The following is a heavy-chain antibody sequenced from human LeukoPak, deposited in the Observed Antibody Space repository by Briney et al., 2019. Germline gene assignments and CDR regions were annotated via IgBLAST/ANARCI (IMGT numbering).Heavy chain of an antibody. D-gene: IGHD6-19*01. J-gene: IGHJ4*02. CDR1: GYTFTGYY. CDR3: ATLVIAVAGGFGDY. CDR2: IKPNSGGI. V-gene: IGHV1-2*02. Sequence: GASVKVSCKASGYTFTGYYMHWVRQAPGQGLEWMGWIKPNSGGINYAQKFQGRVTMTRDTTIKTGYMELSRLRSDDTAVYYCATLVIAVAGGFGDYWGQGTLVTVSS.